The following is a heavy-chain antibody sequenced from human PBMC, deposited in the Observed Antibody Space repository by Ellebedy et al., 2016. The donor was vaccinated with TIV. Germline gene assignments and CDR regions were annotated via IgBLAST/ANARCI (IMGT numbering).Heavy chain of an antibody. Sequence: SETLSLXXAVYGGSFSGHYWSWIHQPPGKRLEWIGEINDSGGINYNPSLKSRVTMSVDTSKNQFSLKVRSVTAADTSVYYCARGIVDLLPLKHFDSWGQGTRVTVSS. V-gene: IGHV4-34*01. CDR1: GGSFSGHY. CDR3: ARGIVDLLPLKHFDS. CDR2: INDSGGI. J-gene: IGHJ4*02. D-gene: IGHD3-22*01.